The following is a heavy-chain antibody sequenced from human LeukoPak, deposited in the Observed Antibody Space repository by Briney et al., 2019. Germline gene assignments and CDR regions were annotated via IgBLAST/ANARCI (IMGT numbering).Heavy chain of an antibody. CDR2: ISYGGANE. Sequence: GRSLRLSCAASEFTFSNHGMHWVRQAPGKGLEWVAVISYGGANEYYEDSVKGRFTISRDNAKNSLYLQMNSLRAEDTAVYYCARGTSSGGYYFDYWGQGTLVTVSS. CDR1: EFTFSNHG. V-gene: IGHV3-30*03. J-gene: IGHJ4*02. CDR3: ARGTSSGGYYFDY. D-gene: IGHD6-25*01.